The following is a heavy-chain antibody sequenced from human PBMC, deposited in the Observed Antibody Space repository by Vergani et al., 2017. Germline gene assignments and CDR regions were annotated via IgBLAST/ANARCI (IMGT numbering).Heavy chain of an antibody. D-gene: IGHD5-18*01. CDR2: IYYSGNT. CDR3: ARASVETTMRRREYYYYMDV. CDR1: GFSIDNGYY. J-gene: IGHJ6*03. Sequence: QVQLQESGPGLVKPSETLSLTFAVSGFSIDNGYYWSWIRQHPGKGLEWIGYIYYSGNTYFNPSLKNRVSMSADTSKNQVSLKVSAVTAADTAVYYCARASVETTMRRREYYYYMDVWGEGTTVTVSS. V-gene: IGHV4-31*11.